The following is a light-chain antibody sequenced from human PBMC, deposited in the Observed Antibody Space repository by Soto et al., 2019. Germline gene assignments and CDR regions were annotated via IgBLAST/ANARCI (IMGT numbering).Light chain of an antibody. Sequence: EIVMTQSPATLSXSXGXXXTXXXRASQSVSSNLAWYQQKPGQVPRLLIYGASTRATGIPARFSGSGSGTDFTLTISSLQSEDFAVYYCQQYNNWPPTFGQGTRLEIK. V-gene: IGKV3-15*01. CDR3: QQYNNWPPT. CDR2: GAS. CDR1: QSVSSN. J-gene: IGKJ5*01.